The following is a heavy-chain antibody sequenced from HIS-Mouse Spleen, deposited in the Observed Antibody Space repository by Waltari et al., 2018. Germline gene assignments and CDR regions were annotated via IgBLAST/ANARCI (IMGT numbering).Heavy chain of an antibody. J-gene: IGHJ3*02. V-gene: IGHV4-61*01. Sequence: QVQLQESGPGLVKPSETLSLTCTVRGGSVSSVSYYWSWIRRPHGKGLEWVGYIYYRGSTNYNPSLKSRVTISVDTSKNQFALKLSSVNAADTAVYYCASRSYSSGWYKAFDIWGQGTMVTVSS. CDR2: IYYRGST. D-gene: IGHD6-19*01. CDR1: GGSVSSVSYY. CDR3: ASRSYSSGWYKAFDI.